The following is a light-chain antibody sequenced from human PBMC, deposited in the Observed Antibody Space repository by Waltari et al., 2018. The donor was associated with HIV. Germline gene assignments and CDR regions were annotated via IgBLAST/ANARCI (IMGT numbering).Light chain of an antibody. CDR2: AGS. V-gene: IGKV1-39*01. CDR1: PSNGNK. CDR3: RQSYSAPGT. J-gene: IGKJ1*01. Sequence: LTARESPSNGNKLMWYQQKTGNSPNLLSYAGSRSESRVPSRFSGSRAGADATLTISRLQYSDFATYHCRQSYSAPGTFGQGTKVEI.